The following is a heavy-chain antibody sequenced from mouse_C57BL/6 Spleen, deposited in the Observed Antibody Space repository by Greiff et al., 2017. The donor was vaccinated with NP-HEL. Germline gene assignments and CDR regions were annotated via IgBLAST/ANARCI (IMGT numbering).Heavy chain of an antibody. CDR1: GYTFTDYY. Sequence: LEESGAELVRPGASVKLSCKASGYTFTDYYINWVKQRPGQGLEWIARIYPGSGNTYYNEKFKGKATLTAEKSSSTAYMQLSSLTSEDSAVYFWARTITTVVPTAMDYWGQGTSVTVSS. CDR3: ARTITTVVPTAMDY. J-gene: IGHJ4*01. D-gene: IGHD1-1*01. V-gene: IGHV1-76*01. CDR2: IYPGSGNT.